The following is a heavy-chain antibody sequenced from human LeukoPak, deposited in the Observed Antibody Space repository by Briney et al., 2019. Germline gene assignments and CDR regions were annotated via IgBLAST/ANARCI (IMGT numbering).Heavy chain of an antibody. V-gene: IGHV4-39*07. CDR1: GGSISSSSYY. CDR3: ASLFAVGAATTHRHLDY. Sequence: SETLSLTCTVSGGSISSSSYYWGWIRQPPGKGLEWIGSIYYSGSTYYNPSLKSRVTISVDTSKNQFSLKLSSVTAADTAVYYCASLFAVGAATTHRHLDYWGQGTLVTVSS. J-gene: IGHJ4*02. D-gene: IGHD2-15*01. CDR2: IYYSGST.